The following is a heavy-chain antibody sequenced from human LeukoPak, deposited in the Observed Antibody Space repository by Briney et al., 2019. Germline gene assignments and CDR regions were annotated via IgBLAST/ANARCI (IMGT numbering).Heavy chain of an antibody. V-gene: IGHV4-39*07. J-gene: IGHJ6*03. CDR2: IYYSGST. CDR3: ARDFSSSSAVYYYYYMDV. CDR1: GGSISSRTYY. D-gene: IGHD6-6*01. Sequence: SETLSLTCAVSGGSISSRTYYWGWIRQPPGKGLEWIGTIYYSGSTYYNPSLKSRVTISVDTSKNQFSLKLSSVTAADTAVYYCARDFSSSSAVYYYYYMDVWGKGTTVTVSS.